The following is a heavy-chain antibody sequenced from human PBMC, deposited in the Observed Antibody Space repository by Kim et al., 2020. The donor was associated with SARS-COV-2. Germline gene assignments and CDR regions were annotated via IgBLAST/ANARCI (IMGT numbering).Heavy chain of an antibody. D-gene: IGHD2-2*01. J-gene: IGHJ5*02. CDR2: IYYSGST. V-gene: IGHV4-30-4*01. Sequence: SETLSLTCTVSGGSISSGDYYWSWIRQPPGKGLEWIGYIYYSGSTYYNPSLKSRVTISVDTSKNQFSLKLSSVTAADTAVYYCARGYPPSPGVVGWFDPWGQGTLVTVSS. CDR1: GGSISSGDYY. CDR3: ARGYPPSPGVVGWFDP.